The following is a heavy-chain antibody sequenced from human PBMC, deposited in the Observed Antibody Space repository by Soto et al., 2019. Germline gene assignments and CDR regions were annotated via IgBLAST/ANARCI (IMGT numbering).Heavy chain of an antibody. V-gene: IGHV3-11*01. CDR2: INNGGDIV. D-gene: IGHD4-17*01. CDR1: GFIFSDYY. CDR3: ARDFSKTTVGVVDS. J-gene: IGHJ4*02. Sequence: QVQLEESGGGLVKPGQSLRLSCATSGFIFSDYYMAWIRQAPGKGLEWIGYINNGGDIVHYSDAVRGRFRISRDNTKVSLYLQMTSLRAEDTAIYYCARDFSKTTVGVVDSWGQGALVTVSS.